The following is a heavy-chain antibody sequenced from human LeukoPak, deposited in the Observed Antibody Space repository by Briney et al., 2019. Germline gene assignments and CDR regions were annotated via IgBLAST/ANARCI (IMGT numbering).Heavy chain of an antibody. J-gene: IGHJ3*02. CDR2: IYYSVST. CDR1: GGSISSYY. Sequence: SPSETLSLTCTVSGGSISSYYWSWVRQPPGKGLEWVGYIYYSVSTNYNPSLKSLVTISVDTSKNQFSLKLSSVTAADTAVYYCARGHQLLLNAFDIWGQGTMVTVSS. D-gene: IGHD2-2*01. CDR3: ARGHQLLLNAFDI. V-gene: IGHV4-59*01.